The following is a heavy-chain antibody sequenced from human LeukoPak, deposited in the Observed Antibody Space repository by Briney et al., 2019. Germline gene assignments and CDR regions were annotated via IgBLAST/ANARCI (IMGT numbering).Heavy chain of an antibody. Sequence: SETLSLTCTVSGGSISSYYWSWIRQPAGKGLEWIGRIYTSGSTNYNPSLKSRVTMSVDTSKNQFSLKLSSVTAADTAVYYCARDLWLGEFRVYYTDVCGKGTTVTVSS. CDR2: IYTSGST. CDR1: GGSISSYY. D-gene: IGHD3-10*01. V-gene: IGHV4-4*07. CDR3: ARDLWLGEFRVYYTDV. J-gene: IGHJ6*03.